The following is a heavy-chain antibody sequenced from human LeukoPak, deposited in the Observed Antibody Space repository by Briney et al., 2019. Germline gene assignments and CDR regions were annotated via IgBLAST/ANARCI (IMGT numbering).Heavy chain of an antibody. J-gene: IGHJ4*02. Sequence: PSETLSLTCTVPGGSISNYYWSWIRQSAGKGLEWIGRIYTSGSTNYNPSLKSGVSMSVDTSKNQFSLRLRSVTAADTAVYYCARESGYYYDTSGYTFDYWGQGILVTVSS. V-gene: IGHV4-4*07. CDR1: GGSISNYY. CDR2: IYTSGST. D-gene: IGHD3-22*01. CDR3: ARESGYYYDTSGYTFDY.